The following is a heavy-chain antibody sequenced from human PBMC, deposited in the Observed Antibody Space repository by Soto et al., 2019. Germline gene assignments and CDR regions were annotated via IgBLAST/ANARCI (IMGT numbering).Heavy chain of an antibody. CDR3: ARDLVSGFGDHYYYYMDV. Sequence: QVQLQESGPGLVKPSETLSLTCTVSGGSISSYYWSWIRQPPGKGLEWIGYIYYSGSTNYNPPLKSRVTVSVYTSRNRSSLELSSVTAADTAVYYCARDLVSGFGDHYYYYMDVWGKGTTVTVSS. V-gene: IGHV4-59*01. CDR2: IYYSGST. CDR1: GGSISSYY. J-gene: IGHJ6*03. D-gene: IGHD3-10*01.